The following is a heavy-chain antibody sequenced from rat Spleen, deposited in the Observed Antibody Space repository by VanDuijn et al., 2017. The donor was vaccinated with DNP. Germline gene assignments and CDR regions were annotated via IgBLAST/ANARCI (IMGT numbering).Heavy chain of an antibody. V-gene: IGHV5-17*01. J-gene: IGHJ2*01. CDR1: GFTFGDYA. CDR3: ARPDY. Sequence: EVQLVESGGGLVQPGNSLKLSCAASGFTFGDYAMAWVRQSPKKGLEWVACMSPTTRSSYYRDSVRGRFTVSRDNAKSTLYLQMDSLRSEDTATYYCARPDYWGQGVMVTVSS. CDR2: MSPTTRSS.